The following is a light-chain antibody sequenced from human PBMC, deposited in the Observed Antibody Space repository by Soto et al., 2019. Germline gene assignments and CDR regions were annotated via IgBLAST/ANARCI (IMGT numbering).Light chain of an antibody. CDR1: TSDIGGYNY. CDR3: YSYTGSATVI. CDR2: EVR. J-gene: IGLJ2*01. Sequence: QSALTQPASVSGSPGQSITISCTGTTSDIGGYNYVSWYQQYPGKAPKLIIYEVRNRPSGVSNRFSASKSGNTASLTISGLQAEDEAVYYGYSYTGSATVIFGGGTKLTVL. V-gene: IGLV2-14*01.